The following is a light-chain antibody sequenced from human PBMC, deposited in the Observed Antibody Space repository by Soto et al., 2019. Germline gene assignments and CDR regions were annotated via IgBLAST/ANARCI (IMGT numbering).Light chain of an antibody. J-gene: IGKJ5*01. CDR1: QTISFY. CDR3: KQTYSTPT. V-gene: IGKV1-39*01. Sequence: ETQMPPSLSSLSASVGEIVPINFRASQTISFYLNWYQQKPGKAPNLLIYAASTLQSGVPSRFSGSGSGTDFTLTISSLQPEDFGIYHCKQTYSTPTCGQGTRLEIK. CDR2: AAS.